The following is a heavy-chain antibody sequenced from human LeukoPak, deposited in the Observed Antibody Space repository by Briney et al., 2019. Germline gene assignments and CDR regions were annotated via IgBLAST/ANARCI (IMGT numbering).Heavy chain of an antibody. V-gene: IGHV1-8*01. J-gene: IGHJ6*03. CDR3: ARKASTDFWSGYYSSDYHYYMHV. D-gene: IGHD3-3*01. CDR2: MNPNSGNT. CDR1: GYTFTSYD. Sequence: ASVKVSCKAFGYTFTSYDINWVRQATGQGLEWMGWMNPNSGNTGFAQKFQGRVTLTRDTSISTAYMELSSLRSEDTAVYYCARKASTDFWSGYYSSDYHYYMHVWGKGTTVTVSS.